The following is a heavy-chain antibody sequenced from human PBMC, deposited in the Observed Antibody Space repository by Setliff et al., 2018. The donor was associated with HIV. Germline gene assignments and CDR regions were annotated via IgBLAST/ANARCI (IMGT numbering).Heavy chain of an antibody. V-gene: IGHV1-69*10. J-gene: IGHJ4*02. CDR1: GATFSSYG. Sequence: GASVKVSCKASGATFSSYGTSWVRQAPGQGLEWMGGIIPILGIANYAQKFQDRATITADKSTSTAYMELSSLRSEDTAVYFCARERRVDIAVVPAAKGTFDYWGQGTLVTVSS. CDR3: ARERRVDIAVVPAAKGTFDY. D-gene: IGHD2-2*01. CDR2: IIPILGIA.